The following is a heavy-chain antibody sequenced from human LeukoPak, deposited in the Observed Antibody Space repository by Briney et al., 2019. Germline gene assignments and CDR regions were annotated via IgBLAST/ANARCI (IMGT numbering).Heavy chain of an antibody. J-gene: IGHJ5*01. CDR1: GFSFGSYW. CDR2: INQDGSEK. CDR3: ASDGHPFES. Sequence: GGSLRLSCAASGFSFGSYWMSWVRQAPGKGLEWVANINQDGSEKYYVDSVKGRFTISRDNARNSLFPQMNSLRAQDTAVYYCASDGHPFESWGQGTLVTVSS. V-gene: IGHV3-7*01.